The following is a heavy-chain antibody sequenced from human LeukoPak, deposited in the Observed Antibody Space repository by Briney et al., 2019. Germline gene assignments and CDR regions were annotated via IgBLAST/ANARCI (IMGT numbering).Heavy chain of an antibody. J-gene: IGHJ4*02. V-gene: IGHV1-18*01. CDR2: ISAYNGNT. Sequence: ASVKVSCTASGYTFTSYGISWVRQAPGQGLEWMGWISAYNGNTNYAQKLQGRVTMTTDTSTSTAYMELRSLRSDDTAVYYCARDPVYYYDSSGRDYWGQGTLVTVSS. CDR1: GYTFTSYG. CDR3: ARDPVYYYDSSGRDY. D-gene: IGHD3-22*01.